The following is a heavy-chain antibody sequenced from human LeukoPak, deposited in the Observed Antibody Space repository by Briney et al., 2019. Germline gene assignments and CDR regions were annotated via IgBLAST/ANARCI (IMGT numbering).Heavy chain of an antibody. J-gene: IGHJ5*02. V-gene: IGHV4-59*01. CDR1: GASISSSY. CDR3: ARGQPQRYSSGWYVNWFDP. D-gene: IGHD6-19*01. CDR2: IYYSGTT. Sequence: PSETLSLTCTVSGASISSSYWSWIRQPPGKGLEWIVYIYYSGTTKYNPSLKSRVTISVDTSKNQFSLKLNSVAAADTAVYYCARGQPQRYSSGWYVNWFDPWGQGTLVIVSS.